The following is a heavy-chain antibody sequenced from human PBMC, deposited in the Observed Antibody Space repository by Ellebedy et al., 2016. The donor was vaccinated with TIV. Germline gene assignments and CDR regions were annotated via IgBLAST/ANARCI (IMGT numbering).Heavy chain of an antibody. CDR3: ARADGTLGNWFDP. CDR1: GFTVSSNY. CDR2: IYTDGRT. Sequence: GESLKISCAASGFTVSSNYMSWVRQAPGKGLEWVSIIYTDGRTYYADSVKGRFTISRDNSKNTLYLQMNSLRAEDTAVYYCARADGTLGNWFDPWGQGTLVTVSS. J-gene: IGHJ5*02. D-gene: IGHD6-13*01. V-gene: IGHV3-66*01.